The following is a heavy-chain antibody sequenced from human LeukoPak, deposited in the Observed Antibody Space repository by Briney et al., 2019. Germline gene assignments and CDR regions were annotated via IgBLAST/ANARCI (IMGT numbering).Heavy chain of an antibody. V-gene: IGHV4-59*08. CDR3: ARLYDILTGYYD. CDR1: GGSISSYY. CDR2: IYYSGST. Sequence: PSETLSLTCTVSGGSISSYYWSWIRQPPGKGLEWFGYIYYSGSTNYNPSLKSRVTISVDTSKNQFSLKLSSVTAADTAVYYCARLYDILTGYYDWGQGTLVTVSS. J-gene: IGHJ4*02. D-gene: IGHD3-9*01.